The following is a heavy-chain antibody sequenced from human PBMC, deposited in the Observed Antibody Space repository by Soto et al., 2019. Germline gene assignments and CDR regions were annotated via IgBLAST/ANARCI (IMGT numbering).Heavy chain of an antibody. V-gene: IGHV1-69*13. D-gene: IGHD3-22*01. J-gene: IGHJ4*02. CDR1: GGTFSSYA. CDR3: ARANIPHYYDSSGYTFDY. Sequence: SVKVSCKASGGTFSSYAISWVRQAPGQGLEWMGGIIPIFGTANYAQKFQGRVTITADESTSTAYMELSSLRSEPTAVYYCARANIPHYYDSSGYTFDYWGQGTLVTVSS. CDR2: IIPIFGTA.